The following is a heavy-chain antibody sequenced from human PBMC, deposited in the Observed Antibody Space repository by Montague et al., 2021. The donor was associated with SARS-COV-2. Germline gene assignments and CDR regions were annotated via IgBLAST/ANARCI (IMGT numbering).Heavy chain of an antibody. CDR2: IYYSGST. CDR3: ARLPDLLLWFGEALDY. V-gene: IGHV4-39*01. J-gene: IGHJ4*02. D-gene: IGHD3-10*01. CDR1: GGSISSSSYY. Sequence: SETLSLTCTVSGGSISSSSYYWGWIRQPPGKGLEWIGSIYYSGSTYYXPSLKSRVTISVDTSKNQFSLKLSSVTAADTAVYYCARLPDLLLWFGEALDYWGQGTLVTVSS.